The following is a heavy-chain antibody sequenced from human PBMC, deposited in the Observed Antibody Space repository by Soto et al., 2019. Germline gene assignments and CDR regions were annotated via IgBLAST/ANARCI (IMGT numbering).Heavy chain of an antibody. D-gene: IGHD2-2*01. CDR3: ARVPDSCWPPDY. CDR1: GFTFSSYG. V-gene: IGHV3-33*01. CDR2: IWYDGSNK. Sequence: QVQLVESGGGVVQPGRSLRLSCAASGFTFSSYGMHWVRQAPGKGLEWVAVIWYDGSNKYYADSVKGRFTISRDNSKNTLYLQMNSLRAEDTAVYYCARVPDSCWPPDYWGQGTLVTVSS. J-gene: IGHJ4*02.